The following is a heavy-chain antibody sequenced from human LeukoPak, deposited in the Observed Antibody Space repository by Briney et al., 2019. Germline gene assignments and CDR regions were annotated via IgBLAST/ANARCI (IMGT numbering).Heavy chain of an antibody. Sequence: ASVKVSCTASGYTFTSYGISWVRQAPGQGLEWMGWISAYNGNTNYAQKLQGRVTMTTDTSTGTAYMELRSLRSDDTAVYYCARGRYCSGGSCSYLFDYWGQGTLVTVSS. D-gene: IGHD2-15*01. CDR1: GYTFTSYG. CDR2: ISAYNGNT. J-gene: IGHJ4*02. V-gene: IGHV1-18*01. CDR3: ARGRYCSGGSCSYLFDY.